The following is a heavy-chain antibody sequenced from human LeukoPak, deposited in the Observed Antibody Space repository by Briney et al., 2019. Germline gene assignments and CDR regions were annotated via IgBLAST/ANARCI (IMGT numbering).Heavy chain of an antibody. Sequence: ASVKVSCKTSGYTFTGYYMHWVRQAPGQGLEWMGWINPNSGGTNYAQKFQGRVTMTRDTSISTAYMEPSRLRSDDTAVYYCARSPGQRLVHYFDYWGQGTLVTVSS. D-gene: IGHD6-13*01. CDR2: INPNSGGT. CDR3: ARSPGQRLVHYFDY. J-gene: IGHJ4*02. V-gene: IGHV1-2*02. CDR1: GYTFTGYY.